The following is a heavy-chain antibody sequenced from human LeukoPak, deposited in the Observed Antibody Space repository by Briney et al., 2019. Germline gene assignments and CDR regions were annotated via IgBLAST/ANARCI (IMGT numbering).Heavy chain of an antibody. Sequence: ASVNVSCKASGYTFTSYYMHWVRQAPGQGLEWMGIINPSGGSTSYAQKFQGRVTMTRDTSTSTVYMELSSLRSEDTAVYYCARGSINMVRGVYRGPGGYWGQGTLVTVSS. CDR2: INPSGGST. CDR3: ARGSINMVRGVYRGPGGY. CDR1: GYTFTSYY. D-gene: IGHD3-10*01. V-gene: IGHV1-46*01. J-gene: IGHJ4*02.